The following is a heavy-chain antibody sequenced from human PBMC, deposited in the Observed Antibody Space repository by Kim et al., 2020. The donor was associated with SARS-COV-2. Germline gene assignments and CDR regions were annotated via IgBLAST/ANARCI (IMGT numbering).Heavy chain of an antibody. CDR1: GFTFSSYG. Sequence: GGSLRLSCAASGFTFSSYGMHWVRQAPGKGLEWVAVISYDGSNKYYADSVKGRFTISRDNSKNTLYLQMNSLRAEDTAVYYCAKDYYGSGSFDYWGQGTLVTVSS. V-gene: IGHV3-30*18. J-gene: IGHJ4*02. CDR3: AKDYYGSGSFDY. D-gene: IGHD3-10*01. CDR2: ISYDGSNK.